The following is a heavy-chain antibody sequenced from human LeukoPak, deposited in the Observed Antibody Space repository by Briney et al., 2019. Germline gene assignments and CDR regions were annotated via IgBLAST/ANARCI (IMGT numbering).Heavy chain of an antibody. Sequence: PSETLSLTCAVYGGSFSGYYWNWIRQPPGKGLEWIGYFYYSGSTNYNPSLKSRVTISVDTSKNQFSLKLSSVTAADTAVYYCAKGAGFNAGFYYGMDVWGQGTTVTVSS. J-gene: IGHJ6*02. CDR1: GGSFSGYY. CDR2: FYYSGST. V-gene: IGHV4-59*01. D-gene: IGHD2-15*01. CDR3: AKGAGFNAGFYYGMDV.